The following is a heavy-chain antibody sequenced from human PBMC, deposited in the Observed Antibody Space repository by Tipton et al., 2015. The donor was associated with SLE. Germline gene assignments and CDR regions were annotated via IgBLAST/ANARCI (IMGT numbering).Heavy chain of an antibody. J-gene: IGHJ3*02. V-gene: IGHV3-48*02. Sequence: SLRLSCAASGFTFSSYSMNWVRQAPGKGLEWVSYISSSSSTIYYADSVKGRFTISRDNAKNSLYLQMNSLRDEDTAVYYCARDRGLGGEPVGAFDIWGQGTMVTVSS. D-gene: IGHD3-16*01. CDR1: GFTFSSYS. CDR2: ISSSSSTI. CDR3: ARDRGLGGEPVGAFDI.